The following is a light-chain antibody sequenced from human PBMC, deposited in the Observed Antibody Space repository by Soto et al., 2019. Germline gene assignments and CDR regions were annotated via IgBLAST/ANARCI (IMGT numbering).Light chain of an antibody. Sequence: DIQLTQSPSSLSASVGDRVTITCQASQDISTYLNWYQQKPGKAPKLLVYDASNLETGVPFRFSGSGSRTHFTLTISSLQPEDIATYYCQQYENLPGFGQGTKLEIK. V-gene: IGKV1-33*01. CDR1: QDISTY. CDR2: DAS. CDR3: QQYENLPG. J-gene: IGKJ2*03.